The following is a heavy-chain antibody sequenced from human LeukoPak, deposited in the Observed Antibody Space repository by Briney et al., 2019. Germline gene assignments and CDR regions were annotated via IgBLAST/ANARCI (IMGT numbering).Heavy chain of an antibody. J-gene: IGHJ4*02. CDR2: IYYSGST. D-gene: IGHD4-17*01. CDR3: ARLNTVTTSRFDY. V-gene: IGHV4-30-4*01. Sequence: PSETLSLTCTVSGGSISSGTYYWSWIRQPPGKGLEWIGYIYYSGSTYYNPSLKSRVTISVDTSKNQFSLKLRSVTAADTAVYYCARLNTVTTSRFDYWGQGTLVTVSS. CDR1: GGSISSGTYY.